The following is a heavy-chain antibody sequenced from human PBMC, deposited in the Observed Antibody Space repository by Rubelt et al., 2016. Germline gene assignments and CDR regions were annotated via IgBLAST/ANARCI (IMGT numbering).Heavy chain of an antibody. V-gene: IGHV1-3*01. J-gene: IGHJ4*02. CDR1: GYIFTNYA. Sequence: QVQLVQSGTEVKKPGASVKVSCKASGYIFTNYAMHWVRQAPGQRLEWMGWINAGNDNTKYSQKFQGRVTITRDTSACIAYMELGSLGSEDTAVYYCARDKSLADWGQGTLVTVSS. CDR3: ARDKSLAD. CDR2: INAGNDNT.